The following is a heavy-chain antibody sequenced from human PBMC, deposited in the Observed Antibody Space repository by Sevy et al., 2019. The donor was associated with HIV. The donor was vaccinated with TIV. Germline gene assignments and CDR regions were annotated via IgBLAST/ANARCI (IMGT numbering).Heavy chain of an antibody. CDR2: ISAYNGNT. J-gene: IGHJ6*02. CDR1: GYTFTSYG. D-gene: IGHD6-6*01. Sequence: ASVKVSCKASGYTFTSYGISWVRQAPGQGLEWMGWISAYNGNTNYAQKLQGRVTMTTDTSTSTAYMELRSLRSDDTAVCYCARDEEQLTYYYYGMDVCGQGTTVTVSS. V-gene: IGHV1-18*01. CDR3: ARDEEQLTYYYYGMDV.